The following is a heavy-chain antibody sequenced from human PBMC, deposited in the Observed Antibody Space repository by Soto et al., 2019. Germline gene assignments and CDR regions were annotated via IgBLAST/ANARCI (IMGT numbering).Heavy chain of an antibody. J-gene: IGHJ6*02. CDR1: GGSISSSSYY. Sequence: SETLSLTCTVSGGSISSSSYYWGWIRQPPGKGLEWIGSIYYSGSTYYNPSLKSRVTISVDTSKNQFSLKLSSVTAADTAVYYCARHIYDFWSGYYFFYYYYGMDVWGQGTTVTVSS. CDR2: IYYSGST. D-gene: IGHD3-3*01. V-gene: IGHV4-39*01. CDR3: ARHIYDFWSGYYFFYYYYGMDV.